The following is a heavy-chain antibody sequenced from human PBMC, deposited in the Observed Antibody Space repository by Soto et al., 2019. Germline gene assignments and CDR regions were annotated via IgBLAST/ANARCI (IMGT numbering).Heavy chain of an antibody. CDR1: GGSISSGGYY. CDR3: ARGYSIAAAGKAYNWFDP. J-gene: IGHJ5*02. Sequence: SETLSLTCTVSGGSISSGGYYWSWIRQHPGKGLEWIGYIYYSGSTYYNPSLKSRVTISVDTSKDQFSLKLSSVTAADTAVYYCARGYSIAAAGKAYNWFDPWGQGTLVTVSS. V-gene: IGHV4-31*03. D-gene: IGHD6-13*01. CDR2: IYYSGST.